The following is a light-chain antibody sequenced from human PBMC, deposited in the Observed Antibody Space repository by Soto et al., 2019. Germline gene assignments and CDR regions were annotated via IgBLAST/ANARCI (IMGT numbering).Light chain of an antibody. V-gene: IGKV1D-8*01. CDR2: SAS. CDR1: QGISSY. CDR3: QQYYNFPPT. Sequence: VIWMTQSPSLLSASTGDRVTISCQLSQGISSYLAWYQQKPGKAPELLIYSASTLQSGVPSRFTGSGSGTDFTLTISCLQSEDFATYYCQQYYNFPPTFGQGTKVEIK. J-gene: IGKJ1*01.